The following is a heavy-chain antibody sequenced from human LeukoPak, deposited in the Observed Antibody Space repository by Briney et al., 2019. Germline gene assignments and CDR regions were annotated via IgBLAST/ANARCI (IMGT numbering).Heavy chain of an antibody. CDR2: IYPGDSVA. D-gene: IGHD3-10*01. J-gene: IGHJ3*02. CDR3: ARHRRITMVRGVIIGGDAFDI. Sequence: GESLKISCKGSGYSFTSYWIGWVRQMPGKGLEWMGIIYPGDSVARYSPSFQGQVTISADKSMSTAYLQWSSLKASDTAMYYCARHRRITMVRGVIIGGDAFDIWGQGTMVTVSS. V-gene: IGHV5-51*01. CDR1: GYSFTSYW.